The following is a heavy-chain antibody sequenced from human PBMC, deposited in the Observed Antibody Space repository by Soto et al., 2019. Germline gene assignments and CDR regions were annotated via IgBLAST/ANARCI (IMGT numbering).Heavy chain of an antibody. Sequence: ASVKVSCKASGYSLTTYGTTWVRQAPGQGLEWMGWISYSGNTNYVQKLQGRVIMTTDTSTSTAYMELRSLRSDDTAVYYCARVEDHFDSSGYAHWGQGTPVTVSS. CDR1: GYSLTTYG. J-gene: IGHJ4*02. CDR2: ISYSGNT. V-gene: IGHV1-18*04. D-gene: IGHD3-22*01. CDR3: ARVEDHFDSSGYAH.